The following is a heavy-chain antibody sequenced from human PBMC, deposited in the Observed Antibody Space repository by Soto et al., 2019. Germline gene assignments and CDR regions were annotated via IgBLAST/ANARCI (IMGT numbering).Heavy chain of an antibody. CDR2: MNPNSGNT. CDR3: ASASAGSLPTLGDFWSALYYYYGMDV. V-gene: IGHV1-8*01. D-gene: IGHD3-3*01. J-gene: IGHJ6*02. CDR1: GYTFTSYD. Sequence: ASVKVSCKASGYTFTSYDINWVRQATGQGLEWMGWMNPNSGNTGYAQKFQGRVTMTRNTSISTAYMELSSLRSEDTAVYYCASASAGSLPTLGDFWSALYYYYGMDVWGQGTTVTVSS.